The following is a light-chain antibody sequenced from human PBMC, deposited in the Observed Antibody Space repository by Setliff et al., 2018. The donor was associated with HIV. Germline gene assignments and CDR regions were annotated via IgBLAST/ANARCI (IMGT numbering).Light chain of an antibody. CDR2: WAS. J-gene: IGKJ1*01. CDR1: QSVLNRSNNKNS. CDR3: HQYYSAPRT. V-gene: IGKV4-1*01. Sequence: DIVMTQSPDSLSVSLGERATINCKSSQSVLNRSNNKNSLAWYQQKPGQPPKLLISWASARESGVPDRFSGSGSGTDFTLTVSSLQAEDVAVYYCHQYYSAPRTFGQGTKVDIK.